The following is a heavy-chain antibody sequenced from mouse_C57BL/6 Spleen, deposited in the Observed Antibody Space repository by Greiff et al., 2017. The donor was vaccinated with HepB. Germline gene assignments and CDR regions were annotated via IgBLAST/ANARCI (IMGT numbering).Heavy chain of an antibody. J-gene: IGHJ1*03. CDR2: IYPSDSET. Sequence: VQLQQPGAELVRPGSSVKLSCKASGYTFTSYWMDWVKQRPGQGLEWIGNIYPSDSETHYNQKFKDKATLTVDKSSSTAYMQLSSLTSEDSAVYYCARSVARYFDVWGTGTTVTVSS. CDR1: GYTFTSYW. CDR3: ARSVARYFDV. V-gene: IGHV1-61*01.